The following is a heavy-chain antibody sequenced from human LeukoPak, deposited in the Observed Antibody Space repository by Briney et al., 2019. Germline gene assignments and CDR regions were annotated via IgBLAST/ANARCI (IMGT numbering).Heavy chain of an antibody. J-gene: IGHJ4*02. CDR3: ARAAMWIQLRLDY. V-gene: IGHV4-34*01. CDR2: INHSGST. D-gene: IGHD5-18*01. CDR1: GGSFSGYY. Sequence: SETLSLTCAVYGGSFSGYYWSWIRQPPGKGLEWIGEINHSGSTNYNPSLKSRVTISVDTSKNQFSLKLSSVTAADTAVYYCARAAMWIQLRLDYWGQGTLVTVSS.